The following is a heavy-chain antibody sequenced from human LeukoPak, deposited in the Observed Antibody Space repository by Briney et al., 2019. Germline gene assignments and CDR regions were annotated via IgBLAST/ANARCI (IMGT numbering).Heavy chain of an antibody. CDR2: INPNSGGT. V-gene: IGHV1-2*06. J-gene: IGHJ4*02. Sequence: ASVKVSCMASGYTFIGHYLHWVRQAPGQGLEWMGRINPNSGGTNYAQKFQGRVTMTRDTSISTAFMELSRLRSDDTAVYFCATISNLFYDSSGFSDVDYWGQGTLVTVSS. CDR1: GYTFIGHY. D-gene: IGHD3-22*01. CDR3: ATISNLFYDSSGFSDVDY.